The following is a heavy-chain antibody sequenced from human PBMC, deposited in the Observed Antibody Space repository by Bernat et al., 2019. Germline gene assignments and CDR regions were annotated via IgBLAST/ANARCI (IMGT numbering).Heavy chain of an antibody. V-gene: IGHV3-73*02. J-gene: IGHJ4*02. CDR3: TRHEATRDY. Sequence: EVQRVESGGGLVQPGGSLKLSCAASGFTFSGSAMHWVRQASGKGLEGVGRIRSKANSYATAYAASVKGMFTISRDDSKNTAYLQMNSLKTEDTAVYYCTRHEATRDYWGQGTLVTVSS. CDR1: GFTFSGSA. CDR2: IRSKANSYAT.